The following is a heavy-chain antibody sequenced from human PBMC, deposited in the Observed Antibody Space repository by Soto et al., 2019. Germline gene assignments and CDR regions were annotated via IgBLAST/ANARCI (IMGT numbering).Heavy chain of an antibody. D-gene: IGHD2-2*02. CDR1: GFTFSGYG. CDR3: ATGICSSTSCYTVDYFDY. Sequence: VGSLRLSCAAFGFTFSGYGMHWVRQAPGKGLEWVALISYDGSNKYYADAVKGRFTISRDNSKNTLYLQMNGLRAEDTAVYYCATGICSSTSCYTVDYFDYWGQGTLVTVSS. CDR2: ISYDGSNK. J-gene: IGHJ4*02. V-gene: IGHV3-30*03.